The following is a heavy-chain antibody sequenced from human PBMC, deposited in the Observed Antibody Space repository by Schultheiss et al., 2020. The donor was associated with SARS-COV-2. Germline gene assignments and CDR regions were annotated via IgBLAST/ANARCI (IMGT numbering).Heavy chain of an antibody. CDR2: IYSGGST. Sequence: GGSLRLSCAASGFTFSSYSMNWVRQAPGKGLEWVSVIYSGGSTYYADSVKGRFTISRDNAKNTLYLQMNSLRAEDTAVYYCARLTWIDAFDIWGQGTMVTVSS. D-gene: IGHD1-1*01. CDR1: GFTFSSYS. V-gene: IGHV3-66*01. CDR3: ARLTWIDAFDI. J-gene: IGHJ3*02.